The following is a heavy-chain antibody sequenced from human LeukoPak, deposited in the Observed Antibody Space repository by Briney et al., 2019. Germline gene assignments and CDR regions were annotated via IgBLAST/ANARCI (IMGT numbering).Heavy chain of an antibody. Sequence: PGGSLRLSCTSSGFTLGDYATSWFRQAPGKGLEWVAFIRSKAYGGTTEYAASVKGRFTISRDDFKSIAYLQMNSLKTEDTSVYYCTKYSGRIDYWGQGTLVTVSP. D-gene: IGHD5-18*01. V-gene: IGHV3-49*03. J-gene: IGHJ4*02. CDR3: TKYSGRIDY. CDR2: IRSKAYGGTT. CDR1: GFTLGDYA.